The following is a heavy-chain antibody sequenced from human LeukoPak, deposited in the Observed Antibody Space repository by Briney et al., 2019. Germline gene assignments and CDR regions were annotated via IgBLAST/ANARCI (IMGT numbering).Heavy chain of an antibody. D-gene: IGHD1-7*01. V-gene: IGHV3-21*01. CDR2: ISSSSSYI. J-gene: IGHJ4*02. CDR3: ARDLNWNYLN. Sequence: GGSLRLSCAASGFTFSSCSMNWVRQAPGKGLEWVSSISSSSSYIYYADSVKGRFTISRDNAKNSLYLQMNSLRAEDAAVYYCARDLNWNYLNWGQGTLVTVSS. CDR1: GFTFSSCS.